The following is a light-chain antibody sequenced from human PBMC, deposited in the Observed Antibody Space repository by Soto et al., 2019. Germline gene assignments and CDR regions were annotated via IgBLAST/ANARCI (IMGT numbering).Light chain of an antibody. CDR1: QSVSSN. CDR2: GAS. J-gene: IGKJ5*01. Sequence: EIVVTQSPATLSGSPGERATLSCKANQSVSSNLTWYQQKPGQDPRLLIYGASTRATGIPARFSGSGSGTEFTLTISSLQSEDFAVYYCQQYNNWPPITFGQGTRLEIK. CDR3: QQYNNWPPIT. V-gene: IGKV3-15*01.